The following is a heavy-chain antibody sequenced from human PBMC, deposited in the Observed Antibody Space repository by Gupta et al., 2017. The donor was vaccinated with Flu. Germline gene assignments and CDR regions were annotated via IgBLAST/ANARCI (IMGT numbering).Heavy chain of an antibody. J-gene: IGHJ6*02. D-gene: IGHD3-10*01. CDR2: ISHDGGNY. Sequence: QERVVESGGGVVQPGRSLRLSCAAFGFSFSTYGIHWVRQAPGKGLEWVAVISHDGGNYYHTDSVKGRFTISRDNSKNTLYLQMSSLRTEDTAVYYCAKDWRWNYNNYGMNVWGQGTTVTVSS. V-gene: IGHV3-30*18. CDR3: AKDWRWNYNNYGMNV. CDR1: GFSFSTYG.